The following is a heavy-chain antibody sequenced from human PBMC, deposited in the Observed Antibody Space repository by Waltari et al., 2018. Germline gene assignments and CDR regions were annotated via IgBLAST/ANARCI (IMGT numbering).Heavy chain of an antibody. CDR3: ARDQWFAFDI. CDR2: RKKDGSDE. D-gene: IGHD3-22*01. CDR1: GFTLSSYW. Sequence: EVQLVESGGGLVQPGGSLRLSCAAPGFTLSSYWMSWVRQAPGKGLEWVANRKKDGSDEYYEDSVRGRFTISRDNAKNSLYLQMNSLRPEDTAVYYCARDQWFAFDIWGQGTMVTVSS. J-gene: IGHJ3*02. V-gene: IGHV3-7*01.